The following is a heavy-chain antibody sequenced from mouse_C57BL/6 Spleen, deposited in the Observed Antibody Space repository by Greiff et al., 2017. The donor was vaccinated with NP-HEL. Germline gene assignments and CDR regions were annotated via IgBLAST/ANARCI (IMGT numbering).Heavy chain of an antibody. CDR3: ARGFYYYAMDY. V-gene: IGHV5-16*01. Sequence: EVKLVESEVGLVQPGSSMNLSCTASGFTFSDYYMAWVHQFPEKGLEWVANINYDGSSTYYLDSLKSRFIISRDNAKNILYLQMSSLKSEDTATYYCARGFYYYAMDYWGQGTSVTVSS. CDR2: INYDGSST. CDR1: GFTFSDYY. J-gene: IGHJ4*01.